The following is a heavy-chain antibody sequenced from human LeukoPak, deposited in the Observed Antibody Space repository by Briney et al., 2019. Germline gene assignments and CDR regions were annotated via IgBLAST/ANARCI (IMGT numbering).Heavy chain of an antibody. V-gene: IGHV4-59*01. CDR1: GGSISTYY. J-gene: IGHJ4*03. D-gene: IGHD1-7*01. Sequence: SETLSLTCTVSGGSISTYYWSWIRQPPGKGLEWIGYIYYSERTDYNPFLKSRVTISVDTSKNQFSLKVSSVTAADTAVYYCARLRGQTTDLRYVDYWGKESLGSVSS. CDR3: ARLRGQTTDLRYVDY. CDR2: IYYSERT.